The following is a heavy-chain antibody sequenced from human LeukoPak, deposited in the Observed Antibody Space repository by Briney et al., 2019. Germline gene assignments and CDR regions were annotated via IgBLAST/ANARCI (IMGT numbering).Heavy chain of an antibody. J-gene: IGHJ6*03. CDR1: GVTFSDSA. CDR2: IISSGSYI. CDR3: ARGDGTIFGGYCYYMDV. Sequence: GGSLRLSCEASGVTFSDSAMTWVRQVPVQGLEWVSSIISSGSYIYYADKVKGRFTISRDNAKNSLYLKMNSLRADDTAVYYCARGDGTIFGGYCYYMDVWGKGTAVTVSS. D-gene: IGHD3-3*01. V-gene: IGHV3-21*01.